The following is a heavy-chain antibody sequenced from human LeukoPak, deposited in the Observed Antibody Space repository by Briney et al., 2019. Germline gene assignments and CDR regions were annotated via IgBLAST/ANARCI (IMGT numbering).Heavy chain of an antibody. CDR3: AKDRLPGRWLPNNSDRVFDAFDI. J-gene: IGHJ3*02. CDR2: ISWNSGSI. CDR1: GFTFDDYA. Sequence: PGGSLRLSCAASGFTFDDYAMHWVRQAPGKGLEWVSGISWNSGSIGYADSVKGRFTISRDNAKNSLYLQMNSLRAEDTALYYCAKDRLPGRWLPNNSDRVFDAFDIWGQGTMVTVSS. V-gene: IGHV3-9*01. D-gene: IGHD5-24*01.